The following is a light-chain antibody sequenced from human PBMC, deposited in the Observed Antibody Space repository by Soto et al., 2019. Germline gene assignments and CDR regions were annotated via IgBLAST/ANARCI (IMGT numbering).Light chain of an antibody. V-gene: IGKV3-20*01. Sequence: EIVLTQSPATLSLSPGERATLSCRASQSVSSSYLAWYQQKPGQAPRLLIYGASNRATGIPDRFSGSGSGTDFSLIIGRLEPEDFAVYICQQYGASPWTFGQGTKVDIK. CDR3: QQYGASPWT. CDR1: QSVSSSY. CDR2: GAS. J-gene: IGKJ1*01.